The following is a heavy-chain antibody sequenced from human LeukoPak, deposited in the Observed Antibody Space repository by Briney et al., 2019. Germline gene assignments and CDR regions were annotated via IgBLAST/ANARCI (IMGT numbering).Heavy chain of an antibody. CDR1: GFTFSSYG. V-gene: IGHV3-30*18. Sequence: GRSLRLSCAASGFTFSSYGMHWVRQAPGKGLEWVAVISYDGSNKYYADSVRGRFTISRDNSKNTLYLQMNSLRAEDTAVYYCAKSGSSTSDQYFQHWGQGTLVTVSS. CDR2: ISYDGSNK. D-gene: IGHD2-2*01. J-gene: IGHJ1*01. CDR3: AKSGSSTSDQYFQH.